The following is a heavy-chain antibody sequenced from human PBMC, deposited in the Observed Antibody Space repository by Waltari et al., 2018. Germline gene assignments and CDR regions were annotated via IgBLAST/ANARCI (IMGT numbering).Heavy chain of an antibody. V-gene: IGHV3-23*01. Sequence: EVQLLDSGGGSAQPGESLRLSCAAPGFTFDIYALSWVCQAPVKGLDWFSSLSGSGGDTYYADSVKGRFTVSRDNSKNKVYLQMNNLRAEDTAVYYCTKDLTTAPGNVNWFHPWGQGTLVTVSS. CDR3: TKDLTTAPGNVNWFHP. D-gene: IGHD1-1*01. J-gene: IGHJ5*02. CDR1: GFTFDIYA. CDR2: LSGSGGDT.